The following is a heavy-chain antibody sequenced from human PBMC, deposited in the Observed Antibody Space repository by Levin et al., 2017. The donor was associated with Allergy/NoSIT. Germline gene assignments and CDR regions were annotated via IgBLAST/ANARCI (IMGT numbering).Heavy chain of an antibody. CDR1: GFTFSSYG. CDR3: AKDKASSSWLDY. CDR2: ISYDGSNK. Sequence: AGESLKISCAASGFTFSSYGMHWVRQAPGKGLEWVAVISYDGSNKYYADSVKGRLTISRDNSKNTLYLQMNSLRAEDTAVYYCAKDKASSSWLDYWGQGTLVTVSS. V-gene: IGHV3-30*18. D-gene: IGHD6-13*01. J-gene: IGHJ4*02.